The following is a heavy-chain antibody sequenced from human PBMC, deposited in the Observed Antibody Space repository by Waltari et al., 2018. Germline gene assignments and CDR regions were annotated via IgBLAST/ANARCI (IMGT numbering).Heavy chain of an antibody. CDR3: AKVRRWFGSTAKSVYYGMDV. Sequence: QVQLVQSGAEVKKPGASVKVSCKASGYTFTSYDINWVRQATGQGLEWMGWMNPNRWNKGYEQKCKGRVSLTRNTSISTAYMELSSLRSEDTAVYYCAKVRRWFGSTAKSVYYGMDVWGQGTTVTISS. CDR2: MNPNRWNK. J-gene: IGHJ6*02. CDR1: GYTFTSYD. D-gene: IGHD3-10*01. V-gene: IGHV1-8*01.